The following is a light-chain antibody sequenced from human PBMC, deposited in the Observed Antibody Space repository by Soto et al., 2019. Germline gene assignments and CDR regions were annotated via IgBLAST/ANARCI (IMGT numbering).Light chain of an antibody. CDR2: AAS. CDR1: QNVDSNY. CDR3: QQYGSLSWT. V-gene: IGKV3-20*01. J-gene: IGKJ1*01. Sequence: EIVLTQSPATLSSFPGDRVTLSCRASQNVDSNYLAWYQQKPGQAPRIIIFAASGRATGIPDRFSGSGSGTEFTLTISRLEPEDFAVYYCQQYGSLSWTFGQGTKVDIK.